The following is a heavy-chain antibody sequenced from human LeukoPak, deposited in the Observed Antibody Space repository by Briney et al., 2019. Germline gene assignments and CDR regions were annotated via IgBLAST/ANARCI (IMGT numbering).Heavy chain of an antibody. Sequence: PGGSLRLSCAASGFTFSSYGMHWVRQAPGKGLEWVAFIRYDGSNKYYADSVKGRFTISRDNSKNTLYLQMNSLRAEDTAVYYCARDTPLDYDSRGYYMDVWGKGTTVTVSS. CDR2: IRYDGSNK. CDR1: GFTFSSYG. D-gene: IGHD3-22*01. J-gene: IGHJ6*03. V-gene: IGHV3-30*02. CDR3: ARDTPLDYDSRGYYMDV.